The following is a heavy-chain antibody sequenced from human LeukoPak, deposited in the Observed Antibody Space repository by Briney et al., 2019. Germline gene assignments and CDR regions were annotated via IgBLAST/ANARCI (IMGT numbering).Heavy chain of an antibody. J-gene: IGHJ5*02. CDR1: GYTFTDYY. CDR2: VDPEDGET. V-gene: IGHV1-69-2*01. CDR3: ATVPPYYYGSGSYHWFDP. Sequence: ASVKVSCKVSGYTFTDYYMHWVQQAPGKGLEWMGLVDPEDGETIYAEKFQGRVTITADTSTDTAYMELSGLRSEDTAVYYCATVPPYYYGSGSYHWFDPWGQGTLVTVSS. D-gene: IGHD3-10*01.